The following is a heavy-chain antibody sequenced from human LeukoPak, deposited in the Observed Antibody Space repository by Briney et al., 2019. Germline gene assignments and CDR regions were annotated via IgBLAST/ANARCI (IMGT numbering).Heavy chain of an antibody. Sequence: GGSLRLSCAASGFTFSSYNMNWVRQAPGKGLEWVSSISSSSAYIYYADSVKGRFTISRDNSKNTLYLQMNSLRAEDTAVYYCARVYYDFWSGYLAPFDYWGQGTLVTVSS. CDR3: ARVYYDFWSGYLAPFDY. V-gene: IGHV3-21*04. D-gene: IGHD3-3*01. J-gene: IGHJ4*02. CDR2: ISSSSAYI. CDR1: GFTFSSYN.